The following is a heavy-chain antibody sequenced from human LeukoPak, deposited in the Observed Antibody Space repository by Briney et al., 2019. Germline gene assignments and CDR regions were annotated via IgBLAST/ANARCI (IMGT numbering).Heavy chain of an antibody. J-gene: IGHJ4*02. CDR2: ISNTGGST. D-gene: IGHD2-15*01. V-gene: IGHV3-23*01. CDR1: GFTFDNYA. CDR3: AKDQYCRGESCPHQRGFHY. Sequence: GGSLRLSCAASGFTFDNYAMTWVRQAPGRGLEWVSTISNTGGSTYYVDSVKGRFTISRDNSKNTLYLQMNSLRAEDTAVYYCAKDQYCRGESCPHQRGFHYWGQGTLVTVSS.